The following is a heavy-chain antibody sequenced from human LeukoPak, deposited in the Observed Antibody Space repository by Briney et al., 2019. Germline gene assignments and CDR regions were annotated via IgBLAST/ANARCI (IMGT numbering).Heavy chain of an antibody. V-gene: IGHV4-4*07. D-gene: IGHD6-19*01. CDR1: GDSISSYY. J-gene: IGHJ5*02. CDR3: ARDRQWLVDH. Sequence: SETLSLTCTVPGDSISSYYWSWIRQPAGKGLEWIGRVYVTGSTNLNPALQSRVTMSVDTSKNQFSLKLTSVAAADTAVYYCARDRQWLVDHWGQGTLVTVSS. CDR2: VYVTGST.